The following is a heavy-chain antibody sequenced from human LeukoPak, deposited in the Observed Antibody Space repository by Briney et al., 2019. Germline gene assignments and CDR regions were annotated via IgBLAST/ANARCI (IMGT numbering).Heavy chain of an antibody. Sequence: PGGSLRLSCAPSGFTFTIYTMNWVRQAPGKGLEWVSSISSSSSYIYYADSVKGRFTISRDNAKNSLYLQMNSLRAEDTAVYYCARVHTAILDYWGQGTLVTVSS. J-gene: IGHJ4*02. CDR1: GFTFTIYT. CDR3: ARVHTAILDY. V-gene: IGHV3-21*01. D-gene: IGHD5-18*01. CDR2: ISSSSSYI.